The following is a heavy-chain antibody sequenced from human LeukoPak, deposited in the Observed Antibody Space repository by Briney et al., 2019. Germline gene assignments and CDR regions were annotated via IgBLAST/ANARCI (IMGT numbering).Heavy chain of an antibody. D-gene: IGHD5-18*01. J-gene: IGHJ4*02. V-gene: IGHV3-23*01. CDR1: GGSFSGYY. CDR3: ASRAYTAMVK. CDR2: ISGSGVSA. Sequence: SSETLSLTCAVYGGSFSGYYWSWVRQAPGKGLEWVSGISGSGVSAYYADSVKGRFTISRGNSKNTLYLQMNSLRAEDTAVYYCASRAYTAMVKWGQGNLVTVSS.